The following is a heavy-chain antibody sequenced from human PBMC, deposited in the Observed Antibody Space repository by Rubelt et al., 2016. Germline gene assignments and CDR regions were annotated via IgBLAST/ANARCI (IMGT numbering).Heavy chain of an antibody. J-gene: IGHJ4*02. CDR2: INTYNDKT. Sequence: QVHLVQSAIEVKKPGASVKISCKTSGYTFTTYGIIWVRRAPGQGLEWMGWINTYNDKTNYPQKFQGRVSMTTDSSTNTAYMELRSLRSDDTAVYYCARGYFDSTGDFDYGGQGTLVTVSS. V-gene: IGHV1-18*01. CDR1: GYTFTTYG. CDR3: ARGYFDSTGDFDY. D-gene: IGHD3-22*01.